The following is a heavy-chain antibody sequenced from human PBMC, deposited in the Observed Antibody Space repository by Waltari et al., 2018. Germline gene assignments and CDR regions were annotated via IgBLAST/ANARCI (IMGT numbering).Heavy chain of an antibody. CDR3: ARARYSSSSNHYYYYYYMDV. CDR2: IYTSGST. CDR1: GGSISSYY. J-gene: IGHJ6*03. D-gene: IGHD6-13*01. Sequence: QVQLQESGPGLVKPSETLSLTCTVSGGSISSYYWSWIRPPAGKGLEWIGRIYTSGSTNYNPSLKSRVTMSVDTSKNQFSLKLSSVTAADTAVYYCARARYSSSSNHYYYYYYMDVWGKGTTVTISS. V-gene: IGHV4-4*07.